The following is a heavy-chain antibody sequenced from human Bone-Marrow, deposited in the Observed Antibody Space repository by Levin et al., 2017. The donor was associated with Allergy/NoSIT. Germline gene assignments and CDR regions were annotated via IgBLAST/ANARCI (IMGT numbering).Heavy chain of an antibody. D-gene: IGHD2-2*01. CDR3: ARDGIWGGGGYQLPPGGWFDP. J-gene: IGHJ5*02. Sequence: ASVKVSCKASGYTFTSYAMHWVRQAPGQRLEWMGWINAGNGNTKYSQKFQGRVTITRDTSASTAYMELSSLRSEDTAVYYCARDGIWGGGGYQLPPGGWFDPWGQGTLVTVSS. V-gene: IGHV1-3*01. CDR1: GYTFTSYA. CDR2: INAGNGNT.